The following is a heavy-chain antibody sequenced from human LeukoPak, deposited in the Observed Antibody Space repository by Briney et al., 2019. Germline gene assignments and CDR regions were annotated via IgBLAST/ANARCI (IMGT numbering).Heavy chain of an antibody. D-gene: IGHD2-2*01. CDR2: MNPNSGNT. J-gene: IGHJ5*02. V-gene: IGHV1-8*01. Sequence: ASVKVSCKASGYTFTIYDINWVRQATGQGLEWMGWMNPNSGNTGYAQKFQGRVTMTRNTSISTAYMELSSLRSEDTAVYYCTRGREWYQLLNNWFDPWGQGTLVTVSS. CDR3: TRGREWYQLLNNWFDP. CDR1: GYTFTIYD.